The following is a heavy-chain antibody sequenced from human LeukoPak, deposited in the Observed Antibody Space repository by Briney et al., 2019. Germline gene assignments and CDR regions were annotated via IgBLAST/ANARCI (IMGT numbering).Heavy chain of an antibody. Sequence: ASVKVSCKASGYTFTGYYMEWVGQAPGQGNERMGWINPDSGGTSYAQKFQGRVTMTRDTSISTAYMELSRLRSDDTAVYYCARAGGGYSYGWGAFDIWGQGTMVTVSS. CDR1: GYTFTGYY. CDR2: INPDSGGT. V-gene: IGHV1-2*02. CDR3: ARAGGGYSYGWGAFDI. D-gene: IGHD5-18*01. J-gene: IGHJ3*02.